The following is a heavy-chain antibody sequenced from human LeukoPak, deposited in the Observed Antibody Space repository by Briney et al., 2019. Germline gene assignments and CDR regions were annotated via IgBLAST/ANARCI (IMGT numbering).Heavy chain of an antibody. CDR1: GFTVSSNY. CDR2: ISSSGSTI. CDR3: ARGVDDIAVAGHFDY. D-gene: IGHD6-19*01. J-gene: IGHJ4*02. Sequence: PGGSLGLSCAASGFTVSSNYMSWVRQAPGKGLEWVSYISSSGSTIYYADSVKGRFTISRDNAKNSLYLQMNSLRAEDTAVYYCARGVDDIAVAGHFDYWGQGTLVTVSS. V-gene: IGHV3-11*04.